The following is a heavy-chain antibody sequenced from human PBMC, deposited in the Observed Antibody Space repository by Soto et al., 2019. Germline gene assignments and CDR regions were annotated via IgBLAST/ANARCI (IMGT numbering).Heavy chain of an antibody. V-gene: IGHV1-69*06. CDR3: ARDSVLGGGFDP. CDR2: IIPIFGTA. J-gene: IGHJ5*02. CDR1: GGTFSSYA. Sequence: SVKVSCKASGGTFSSYAISWVRQAPGQGLEWMGGIIPIFGTANYAQKFQGRVTITADKSTSTAYMELSSLRSEDTAMYYCARDSVLGGGFDPWGQGTLVTVSS. D-gene: IGHD3-16*01.